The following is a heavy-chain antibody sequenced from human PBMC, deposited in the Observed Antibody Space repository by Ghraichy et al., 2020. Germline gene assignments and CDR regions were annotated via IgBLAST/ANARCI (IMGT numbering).Heavy chain of an antibody. J-gene: IGHJ1*01. CDR1: GFTFSSYA. CDR3: AKVKVDYDSSGYYLESDSAEYFQH. D-gene: IGHD3-22*01. CDR2: ISGSGGST. Sequence: GGSLRLSCAASGFTFSSYAMSWVRQAPGKGLEWVSAISGSGGSTYYADSVKGRFTISRDNSKNTLYLQMNSLRAEDTAVYYCAKVKVDYDSSGYYLESDSAEYFQHWGQGTLVTVSS. V-gene: IGHV3-23*01.